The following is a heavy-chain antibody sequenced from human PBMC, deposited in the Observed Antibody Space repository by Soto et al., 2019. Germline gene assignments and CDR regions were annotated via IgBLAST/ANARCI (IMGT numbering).Heavy chain of an antibody. J-gene: IGHJ4*02. CDR1: GGSFSGYY. D-gene: IGHD3-22*01. Sequence: ASETLSLTCAVYGGSFSGYYWSWIRQPPGKGLEWIGEINHSGSTNYNPSLKSRVTISVDTSKNQFSLKLSSVTAADTAVYYCARGQAGGYFPYWGQGTLVTVPS. V-gene: IGHV4-34*01. CDR3: ARGQAGGYFPY. CDR2: INHSGST.